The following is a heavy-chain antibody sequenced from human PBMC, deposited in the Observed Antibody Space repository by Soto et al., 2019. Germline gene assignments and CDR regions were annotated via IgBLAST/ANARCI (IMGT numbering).Heavy chain of an antibody. CDR1: GFPFSTYA. D-gene: IGHD6-6*01. V-gene: IGHV3-23*01. CDR3: AKNWDTTFSSSSH. Sequence: EVQLLESGGGLVQPGGSLRLSCAASGFPFSTYAMTWVRQAPGKGLEWVSAISGSGGSTYYADSVKGRFTISRDKSKNTPCLQMNSLRAEDTAVYYCAKNWDTTFSSSSHWGQRTLVTVSS. CDR2: ISGSGGST. J-gene: IGHJ4*02.